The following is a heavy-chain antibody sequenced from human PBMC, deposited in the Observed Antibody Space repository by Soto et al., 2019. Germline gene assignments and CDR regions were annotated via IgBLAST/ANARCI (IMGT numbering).Heavy chain of an antibody. V-gene: IGHV1-18*04. CDR1: GYTFNRHG. CDR3: ARVRIVGAREIDF. CDR2: ISGYNGDI. D-gene: IGHD1-26*01. J-gene: IGHJ4*02. Sequence: ASVKVSCKASGYTFNRHGITWVRQAPGQGLEWMGWISGYNGDINYEQKFQGRVTLSSDTLTSTVYLELKSLRFDDTAVYYCARVRIVGAREIDFWGQGTLVTVSS.